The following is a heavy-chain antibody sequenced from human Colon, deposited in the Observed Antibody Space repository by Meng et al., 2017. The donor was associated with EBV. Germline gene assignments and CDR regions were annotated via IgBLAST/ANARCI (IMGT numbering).Heavy chain of an antibody. CDR2: IFHSGST. CDR3: ASSDYYGSGSYYP. Sequence: QVRLQESGPGLVKPSGTLSLTCAVSGGSISSNNWWSWVRQPPGKGLEWIGEIFHSGSTKHNPSLKSRVTMSMDKSKNQFSLRLSSVTAADTAVYYCASSDYYGSGSYYPWGQGTLVTVSS. CDR1: GGSISSNNW. V-gene: IGHV4-4*02. D-gene: IGHD3-10*01. J-gene: IGHJ5*02.